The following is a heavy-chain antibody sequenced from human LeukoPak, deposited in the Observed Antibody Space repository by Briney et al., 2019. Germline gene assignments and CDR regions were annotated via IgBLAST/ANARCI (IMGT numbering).Heavy chain of an antibody. CDR3: TTVFILQQLGGSFDY. Sequence: GGSLRLSCAASGFTFNYAWMNWVRQTPGKGLEWVGRIKTKTDGETTDYAAPVKGRFTISRDDSKNTVCLQMNSLKTEDTAIYYCTTVFILQQLGGSFDYWGQGTLVTVSS. J-gene: IGHJ4*02. V-gene: IGHV3-15*01. CDR1: GFTFNYAW. CDR2: IKTKTDGETT. D-gene: IGHD1-1*01.